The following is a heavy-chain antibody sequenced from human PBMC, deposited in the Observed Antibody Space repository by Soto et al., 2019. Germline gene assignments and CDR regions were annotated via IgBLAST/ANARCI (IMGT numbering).Heavy chain of an antibody. CDR1: GGTFSSYG. CDR3: ARDTSNYFDY. V-gene: IGHV1-18*01. CDR2: ISAYNGNT. J-gene: IGHJ4*02. D-gene: IGHD2-2*01. Sequence: ASVQVSCKASGGTFSSYGISWVRQAPGQGLEWMGWISAYNGNTNYAQKLQGRVTMTTDTSTSTAYMELRSLRSDDTAVYYCARDTSNYFDYWGQGTLVTVSS.